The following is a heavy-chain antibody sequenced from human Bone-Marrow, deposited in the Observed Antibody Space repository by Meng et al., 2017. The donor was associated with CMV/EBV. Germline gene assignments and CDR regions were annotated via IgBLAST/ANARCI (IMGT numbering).Heavy chain of an antibody. CDR1: GGSISSSSYY. CDR3: VRWSYRYCSSTSCYPGGFDP. V-gene: IGHV4-39*07. D-gene: IGHD2-2*01. CDR2: IYYSGST. Sequence: SETLSLTCTVSGGSISSSSYYWGWIRQPPGKGLEWIGSIYYSGSTYYNPSLNSRVTISVDTSKNQCSLMLSSVTAADTAVYYCVRWSYRYCSSTSCYPGGFDPWGQGTLVTASS. J-gene: IGHJ5*02.